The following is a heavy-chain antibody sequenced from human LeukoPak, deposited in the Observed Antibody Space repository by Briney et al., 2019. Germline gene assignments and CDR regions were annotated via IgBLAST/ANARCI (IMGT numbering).Heavy chain of an antibody. CDR3: ARDSRSHCGTDACYGPYFDY. J-gene: IGHJ4*02. V-gene: IGHV3-48*01. Sequence: GGSLRLSCEASGFTFSAYSMGWVRQAPGKGLEWISYIRSSSTTIYYAGSVKGRFTISRDNAENSLYLQMNSLRVEDTAVYFCARDSRSHCGTDACYGPYFDYWGQGTLVAVSS. CDR1: GFTFSAYS. CDR2: IRSSSTTI. D-gene: IGHD2-2*01.